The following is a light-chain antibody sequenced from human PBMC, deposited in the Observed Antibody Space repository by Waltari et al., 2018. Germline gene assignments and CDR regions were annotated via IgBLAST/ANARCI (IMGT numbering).Light chain of an antibody. V-gene: IGLV2-8*01. CDR2: EVT. J-gene: IGLJ1*01. CDR3: SSYAGSNNV. CDR1: SSDVGGHNY. Sequence: QSALTQPPSASGSPGQSVAIPCTGPSSDVGGHNYVSWYQQHPGKAPNLMIYEVTKRPSGVPDRFSGSKSGNTASLTVSGLQAEDEADYYCSSYAGSNNVFGTGTKVTVL.